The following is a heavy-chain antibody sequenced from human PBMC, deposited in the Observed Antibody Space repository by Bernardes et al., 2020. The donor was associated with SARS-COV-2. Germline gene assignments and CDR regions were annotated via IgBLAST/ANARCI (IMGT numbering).Heavy chain of an antibody. CDR3: AKGHYGSGSYYNVTRYYGMDV. CDR2: INPNSGGT. J-gene: IGHJ6*02. V-gene: IGHV1-2*04. D-gene: IGHD3-10*01. Sequence: ASVKVSCKASGYTFTGYYMDWVRQAPGQGLEWMGWINPNSGGTNYAQKFQGWVTMTRDTSISTAYMELSRLRSDDTAVYYCAKGHYGSGSYYNVTRYYGMDVWGQGTTVTVSS. CDR1: GYTFTGYY.